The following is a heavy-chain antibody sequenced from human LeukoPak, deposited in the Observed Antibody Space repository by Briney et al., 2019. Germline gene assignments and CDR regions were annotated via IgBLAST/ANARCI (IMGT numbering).Heavy chain of an antibody. CDR2: INSDGSST. CDR1: GYTFSSYW. D-gene: IGHD3-22*01. Sequence: GGSLRLSCAASGYTFSSYWMHWVRQAPGKGLVWVSRINSDGSSTSYADSVKGRFTISRDNAKNTLYLQMNSLRAEDTAVYYCAREYYYDSSGPYWGQGTLVTVSS. J-gene: IGHJ4*02. CDR3: AREYYYDSSGPY. V-gene: IGHV3-74*01.